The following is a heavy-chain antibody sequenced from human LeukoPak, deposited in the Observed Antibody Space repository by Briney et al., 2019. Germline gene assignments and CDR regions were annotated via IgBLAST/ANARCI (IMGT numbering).Heavy chain of an antibody. V-gene: IGHV3-23*01. CDR3: AKPTGYYYDNPGGAFDI. Sequence: GGSLRLSCAASGFTFSSYAMSWVRQAPGKGLEWVSAISGSGGSTYYADSVKGRFTISRDNSKNTLYLQMNSLRAEDTAVYYCAKPTGYYYDNPGGAFDIWGQGTMVTVSS. CDR2: ISGSGGST. CDR1: GFTFSSYA. J-gene: IGHJ3*02. D-gene: IGHD3-22*01.